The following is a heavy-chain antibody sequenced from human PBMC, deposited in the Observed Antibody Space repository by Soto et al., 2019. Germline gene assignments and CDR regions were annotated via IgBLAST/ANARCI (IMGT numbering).Heavy chain of an antibody. Sequence: GSLRLSCAASGFTVSSNYMSWVRQAPGKGLEWVSVIYSGGSTYYADSVKGRFTISRDNSKNTLYLQMNSLRAEDTAVYYCARGGPIQLWFLGDGMDVWGQGTTVTVSS. CDR2: IYSGGST. CDR3: ARGGPIQLWFLGDGMDV. D-gene: IGHD5-18*01. V-gene: IGHV3-53*01. J-gene: IGHJ6*02. CDR1: GFTVSSNY.